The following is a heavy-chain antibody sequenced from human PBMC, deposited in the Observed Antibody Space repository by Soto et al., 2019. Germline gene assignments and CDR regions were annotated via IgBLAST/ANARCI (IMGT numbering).Heavy chain of an antibody. CDR2: ISGSGGST. CDR3: AKDTVAGSSLYGMDV. J-gene: IGHJ6*02. V-gene: IGHV3-23*01. Sequence: EVQLLESGGGLVQTGGSLRLSCAASGFTCSSYAMSWVRQAPGKGLEWVSAISGSGGSTYYADSVKGRFTISRDNSKNTLYLQMNSLRAEDTAVYYCAKDTVAGSSLYGMDVWGQGTTVTVSS. D-gene: IGHD6-19*01. CDR1: GFTCSSYA.